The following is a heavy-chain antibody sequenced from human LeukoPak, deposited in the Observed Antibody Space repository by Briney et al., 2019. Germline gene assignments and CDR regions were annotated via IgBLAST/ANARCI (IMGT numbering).Heavy chain of an antibody. V-gene: IGHV3-21*04. CDR2: ISSSGTYV. CDR1: GFTFSSYS. J-gene: IGHJ4*02. CDR3: AKGGDLITYFDY. D-gene: IGHD3-16*01. Sequence: GGSLRLSCVASGFTFSSYSMNWVRQAPGKGLEWVSSISSSGTYVYYADSVKGRFTISRDNSKNTLYLQMNSLRAEDTAVYYCAKGGDLITYFDYWGQGTLVTVSS.